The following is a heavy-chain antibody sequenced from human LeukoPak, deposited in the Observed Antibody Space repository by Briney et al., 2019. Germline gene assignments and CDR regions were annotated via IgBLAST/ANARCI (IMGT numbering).Heavy chain of an antibody. CDR3: ARGRDRDAFDI. J-gene: IGHJ3*02. Sequence: GGSLRLSCAASGFTFSSYAMSWVRQAPGKGLEWVSAISGSGGSTYYADSVKGRFTISRDNSKNTLYVQMNSLRAEDTAIYYCARGRDRDAFDIWGQGTMLTVSS. V-gene: IGHV3-23*01. CDR1: GFTFSSYA. CDR2: ISGSGGST.